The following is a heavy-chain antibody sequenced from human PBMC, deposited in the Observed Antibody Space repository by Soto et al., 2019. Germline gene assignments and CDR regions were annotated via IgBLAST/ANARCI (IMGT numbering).Heavy chain of an antibody. CDR2: INQNGGQK. V-gene: IGHV3-7*01. CDR3: VTWADAADEDYFHH. CDR1: GFRFTSSW. D-gene: IGHD3-16*01. Sequence: LRLSCAASGFRFTSSWMSWVRQAPGKGLEWVAHINQNGGQKYYVDSAKGRFTISRDNAKTSLYLQMNSLRVEDTAVFYCVTWADAADEDYFHHWGQGTLVTVSS. J-gene: IGHJ1*01.